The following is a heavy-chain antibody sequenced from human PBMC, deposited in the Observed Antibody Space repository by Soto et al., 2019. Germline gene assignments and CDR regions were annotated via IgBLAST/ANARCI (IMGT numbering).Heavy chain of an antibody. CDR1: GFTFSSYG. D-gene: IGHD3-10*01. Sequence: GSLRLSCAASGFTFSSYGMHWVRQAPGKGLEWAAVIWYDGGNKYYADSVKGRFTISRDNSKNTLYLQMNSLRAEDTAVYYCERGASATDFDYWGQGTLVTVSS. J-gene: IGHJ4*02. CDR2: IWYDGGNK. CDR3: ERGASATDFDY. V-gene: IGHV3-33*01.